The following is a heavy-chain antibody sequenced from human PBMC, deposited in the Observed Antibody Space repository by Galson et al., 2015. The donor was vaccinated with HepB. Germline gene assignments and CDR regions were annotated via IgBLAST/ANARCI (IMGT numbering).Heavy chain of an antibody. V-gene: IGHV6-1*01. CDR2: TYYRSKWYY. D-gene: IGHD1-26*01. CDR1: GDSVSRNGAA. J-gene: IGHJ3*01. Sequence: CAISGDSVSRNGAAWNWIRHSPSRGLAWLVMTYYRSKWYYDYTVSVKSRIAIHPYTSNNQFSLQLNSVTPEDTAMYYCAHGRANAFDGWGQWTMVTVSS. CDR3: AHGRANAFDG.